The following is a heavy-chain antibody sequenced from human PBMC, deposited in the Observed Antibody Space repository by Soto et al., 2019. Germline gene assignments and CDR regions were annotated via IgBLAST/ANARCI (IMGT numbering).Heavy chain of an antibody. D-gene: IGHD3-10*01. CDR1: GFTFNSYG. V-gene: IGHV3-30*18. Sequence: QVQLVESGGGVVQPGRSLRLSCAASGFTFNSYGMHWVRQAPGKGLEWVAVISYDGSNKYYADSVKGRFTISRDNSKNTLYLQMNRLRAEDTAVYYCAKDFITMVRGDTRADAFDIWGQGTMVTVSS. CDR3: AKDFITMVRGDTRADAFDI. CDR2: ISYDGSNK. J-gene: IGHJ3*02.